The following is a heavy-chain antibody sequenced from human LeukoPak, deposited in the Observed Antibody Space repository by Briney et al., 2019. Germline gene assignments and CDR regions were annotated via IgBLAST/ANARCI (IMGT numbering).Heavy chain of an antibody. J-gene: IGHJ4*02. D-gene: IGHD1-20*01. V-gene: IGHV3-48*03. Sequence: GGSLRLSCAASGFTFSSYEMNWVRQAPGQGLEWVSYISSRGTTIFYADSVKGRFTISRDNAKNSLYLQMNSLRGVDTAVYYCVVSITGTYDYWGQGTLVTVSS. CDR1: GFTFSSYE. CDR2: ISSRGTTI. CDR3: VVSITGTYDY.